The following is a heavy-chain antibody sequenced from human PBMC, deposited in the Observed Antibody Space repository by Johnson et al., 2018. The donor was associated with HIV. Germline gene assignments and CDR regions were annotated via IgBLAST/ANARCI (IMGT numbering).Heavy chain of an antibody. V-gene: IGHV3-30*02. CDR1: GFTFSSYG. D-gene: IGHD6-6*01. CDR2: IRYDGSNK. Sequence: QVQLVESGGGVVQPGGSLRLSCAASGFTFSSYGMHWVRQAPGKGLEWVAFIRYDGSNKYYADYVKGRFTISRDNSKNTLYLQMNSLRAEDTAVYYCARRGYSSSGGAFDIWGQGTMVTVSS. J-gene: IGHJ3*02. CDR3: ARRGYSSSGGAFDI.